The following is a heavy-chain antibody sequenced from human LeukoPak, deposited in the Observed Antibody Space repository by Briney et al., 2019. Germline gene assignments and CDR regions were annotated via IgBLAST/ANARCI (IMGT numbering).Heavy chain of an antibody. CDR2: INHSGST. D-gene: IGHD5-24*01. CDR1: GGSFSGYY. CDR3: ARSGEMDNSYYYYYYMDV. V-gene: IGHV4-34*01. Sequence: SETLSLTCAVYGGSFSGYYWSWIRQPPGKGLEWIGEINHSGSTNYNPSLKSRVTISVDTSKNQFSLKLSSVTAADTAVYYCARSGEMDNSYYYYYYMDVWGKGTTVTVSS. J-gene: IGHJ6*03.